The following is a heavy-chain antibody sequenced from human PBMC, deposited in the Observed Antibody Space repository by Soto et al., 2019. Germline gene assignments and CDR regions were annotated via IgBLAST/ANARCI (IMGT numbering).Heavy chain of an antibody. Sequence: GXSVKVSCKASGYTFTSYAMHWVRQAPVQRLEWMGWINAGNGNTKYSQKFQGRVTITRDTSASTAYMELSSLRSEDTAVYYCASSDSGSYGYFDYWGQGTLVTVSS. CDR3: ASSDSGSYGYFDY. J-gene: IGHJ4*02. CDR1: GYTFTSYA. D-gene: IGHD1-26*01. CDR2: INAGNGNT. V-gene: IGHV1-3*01.